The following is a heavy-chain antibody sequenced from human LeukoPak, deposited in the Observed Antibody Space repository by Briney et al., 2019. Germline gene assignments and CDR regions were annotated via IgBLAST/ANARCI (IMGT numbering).Heavy chain of an antibody. CDR1: GFTFSSYW. CDR2: INSDGSTT. D-gene: IGHD6-6*01. CDR3: ARGYSSSNQPLDY. V-gene: IGHV3-74*01. Sequence: PGGSLRLSXAASGFTFSSYWMHWVRQAPGKGLVWVSRINSDGSTTNYADSVKGRFTISRDNAKNTLYLQMNSLRAEDTAVYYCARGYSSSNQPLDYWGQGTLVTVSS. J-gene: IGHJ4*02.